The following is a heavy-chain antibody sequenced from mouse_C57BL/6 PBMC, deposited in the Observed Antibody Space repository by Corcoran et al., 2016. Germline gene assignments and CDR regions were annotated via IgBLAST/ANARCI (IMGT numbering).Heavy chain of an antibody. CDR3: AITAYYSNYFDY. CDR2: INTYSGVP. D-gene: IGHD2-5*01. J-gene: IGHJ2*01. CDR1: GYTFTTYG. Sequence: QIQLVQSGPELKKPGETVKISCKASGYTFTTYGMSWVKQAPGKGLKWMGWINTYSGVPTYADDFKGRFAFSLETSASTAYLQINNLKNEDTATYFCAITAYYSNYFDYWGQGTTLTVSS. V-gene: IGHV9-3*01.